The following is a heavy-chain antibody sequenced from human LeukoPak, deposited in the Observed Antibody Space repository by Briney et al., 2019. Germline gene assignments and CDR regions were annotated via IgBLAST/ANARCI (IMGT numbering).Heavy chain of an antibody. CDR2: IKQDGSEK. V-gene: IGHV3-7*01. CDR3: ARTSISTHDYYDSSGYPNYFDY. CDR1: GFTFSSYW. J-gene: IGHJ4*02. Sequence: GGSLRLSCAASGFTFSSYWMSWVRQAPGKGLEWVANIKQDGSEKYYVNSVKGRFTISRDNAKNSLYLQMNSLRAEDTAVYYCARTSISTHDYYDSSGYPNYFDYWGQGTLVTVSS. D-gene: IGHD3-22*01.